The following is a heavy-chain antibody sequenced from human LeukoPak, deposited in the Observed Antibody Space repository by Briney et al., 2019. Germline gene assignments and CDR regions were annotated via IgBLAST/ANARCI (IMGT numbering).Heavy chain of an antibody. CDR2: IDYDSSNI. CDR1: GFTFSNSA. V-gene: IGHV3-21*01. D-gene: IGHD3-9*01. CDR3: ARDPLRYLRVGHYDY. Sequence: GGSLRLSCAASGFTFSNSAMNWVRQVPGKGLEWVSSIDYDSSNIYHAASVRGRFTITRNNARNSVYLHMNSLRVEDTAVYYCARDPLRYLRVGHYDYWGQGTLVAVSS. J-gene: IGHJ4*02.